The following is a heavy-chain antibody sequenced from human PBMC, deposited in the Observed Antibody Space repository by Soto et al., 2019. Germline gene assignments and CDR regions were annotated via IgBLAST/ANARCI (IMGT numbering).Heavy chain of an antibody. CDR1: GGTFSSYA. V-gene: IGHV1-69*13. J-gene: IGHJ6*02. CDR2: IIPIFGTA. D-gene: IGHD2-8*01. Sequence: SVKVSCKASGGTFSSYAISWVRQAPGQGLEWMGGIIPIFGTANYAQKFQGRVTITADESTSTAYMELSSLRSEDTAVYYCARMVYAIPYYYYGMDVWGQGTTVTVSS. CDR3: ARMVYAIPYYYYGMDV.